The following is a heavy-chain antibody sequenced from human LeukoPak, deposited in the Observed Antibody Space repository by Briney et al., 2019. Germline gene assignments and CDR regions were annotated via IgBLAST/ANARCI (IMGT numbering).Heavy chain of an antibody. CDR2: VNLQGST. CDR1: GESFSSYY. CDR3: AREGGPYRPLDY. J-gene: IGHJ4*02. V-gene: IGHV4-34*01. Sequence: PSETLSLTCAVYGESFSSYYWSWVRQPPGKGLEWIGEVNLQGSTNYNPSLMRRVAISVDTSANHVSLQLTSVTAADTAVYYCAREGGPYRPLDYSGQGTLVTVSS.